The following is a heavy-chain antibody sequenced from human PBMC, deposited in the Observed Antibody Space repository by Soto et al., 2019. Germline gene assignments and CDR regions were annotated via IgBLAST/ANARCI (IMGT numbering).Heavy chain of an antibody. J-gene: IGHJ4*02. CDR2: IIPILGVA. D-gene: IGHD6-19*01. Sequence: SVKVSCKASGGTFSSYTISWVRQAPGQGLEWMGRIIPILGVANYAQKFQGRVTITADKSTSTAYMELSSLRSEDTAVYYCATLLSRYSSGWYYFDYWGQGTLVTVSS. CDR3: ATLLSRYSSGWYYFDY. CDR1: GGTFSSYT. V-gene: IGHV1-69*02.